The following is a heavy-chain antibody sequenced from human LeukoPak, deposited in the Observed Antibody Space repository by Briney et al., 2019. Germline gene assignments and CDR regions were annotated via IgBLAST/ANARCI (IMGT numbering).Heavy chain of an antibody. CDR2: ISSSGSTI. V-gene: IGHV3-11*04. D-gene: IGHD3-22*01. Sequence: GGSLRLSCAASGFTFSDYYMSWIRQAPGKGLEWVSYISSSGSTIYYADSVKGRFTISRDNAKNSLYLQMNSLRAEDTAVYYCARDQMYYYDSSGPSWGQGTLVTVSS. J-gene: IGHJ5*02. CDR3: ARDQMYYYDSSGPS. CDR1: GFTFSDYY.